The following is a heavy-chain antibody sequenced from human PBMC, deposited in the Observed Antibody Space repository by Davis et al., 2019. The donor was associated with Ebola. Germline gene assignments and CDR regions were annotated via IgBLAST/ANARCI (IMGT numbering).Heavy chain of an antibody. Sequence: GGSLRLSCAASGFTFSSYGMHWVRQAPSKGLEWVAVISYDGSNKYYADSVKGRFTISRDNSKNTLYLQMNSLRAEDTAVYYCARRTELDYWGQGTLVTVSS. CDR2: ISYDGSNK. CDR1: GFTFSSYG. V-gene: IGHV3-30*03. J-gene: IGHJ4*02. CDR3: ARRTELDY. D-gene: IGHD1/OR15-1a*01.